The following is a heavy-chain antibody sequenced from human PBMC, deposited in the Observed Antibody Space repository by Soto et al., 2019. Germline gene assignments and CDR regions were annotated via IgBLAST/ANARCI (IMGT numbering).Heavy chain of an antibody. V-gene: IGHV1-18*04. CDR3: ARVRRSQLELREGWFDP. J-gene: IGHJ5*02. CDR2: ISAYNGNT. CDR1: GYTFTSYG. D-gene: IGHD1-7*01. Sequence: QVQLVQSGAEVKKPGASVKVSCKSSGYTFTSYGISWVRQAPGQGLEWMGWISAYNGNTNYAQKLQGRVTMTTDTSTSTAYMELRSLRSDDTAVYYCARVRRSQLELREGWFDPWGQGTLVTVSS.